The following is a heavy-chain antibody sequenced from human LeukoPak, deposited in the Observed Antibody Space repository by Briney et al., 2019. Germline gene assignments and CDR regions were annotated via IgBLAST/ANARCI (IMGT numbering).Heavy chain of an antibody. CDR3: AREGSYYGSGSPPLDH. CDR2: INHSGIT. Sequence: SETLSLTCAVYGGAFSDYYWSWIRQPPGKGLEWLGEINHSGITNYNPSLKSRVTISVDPSKNQFSLKLTSVTAADTAVYYCAREGSYYGSGSPPLDHWGQGTLVTVSS. D-gene: IGHD3-10*01. V-gene: IGHV4-34*01. CDR1: GGAFSDYY. J-gene: IGHJ4*02.